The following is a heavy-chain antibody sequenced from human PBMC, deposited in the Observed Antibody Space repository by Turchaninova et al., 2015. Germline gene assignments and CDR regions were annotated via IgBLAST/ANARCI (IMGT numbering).Heavy chain of an antibody. CDR2: INTGNGNT. D-gene: IGHD6-19*01. Sequence: QVHLVQSGAEVKKPGASVKVSCKASGYTVTSYALHWVRQVPGQRLEWMGWINTGNGNTQYALAFQNRVTISRDTSASTVYMEVRSLRFEDTAVYCCVRDGSRISVAGNMYYFDYWGQGTLVTVSS. J-gene: IGHJ4*02. CDR3: VRDGSRISVAGNMYYFDY. V-gene: IGHV1-3*04. CDR1: GYTVTSYA.